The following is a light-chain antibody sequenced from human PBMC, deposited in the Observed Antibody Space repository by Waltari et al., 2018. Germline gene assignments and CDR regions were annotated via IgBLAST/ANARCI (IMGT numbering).Light chain of an antibody. CDR2: WAS. J-gene: IGKJ1*01. Sequence: DVVMTQSPDSLAVSPGERATTHCKSSQSLLYTSNNKNYLAWYQQKPGQPPKILIYWASIRESGVPDRFSGSGSGTDFTLTISGLQAEDVASYFCLQYLHTPRTFGQGTKVEIK. CDR3: LQYLHTPRT. V-gene: IGKV4-1*01. CDR1: QSLLYTSNNKNY.